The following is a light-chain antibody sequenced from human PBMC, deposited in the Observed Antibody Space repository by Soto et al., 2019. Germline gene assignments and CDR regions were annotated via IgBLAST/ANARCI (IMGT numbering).Light chain of an antibody. CDR3: QQYNDWPTWT. CDR2: ATS. CDR1: QSVSTN. Sequence: EIVMTQSPATLSLSPGERVTLSCRASQSVSTNLAWYQQKPGQAPRLLIYATSTRATGVPARFSGSGSGTEFTLSISGLQSEDFAAYYCQQYNDWPTWTFGQGTKVEIK. V-gene: IGKV3-15*01. J-gene: IGKJ1*01.